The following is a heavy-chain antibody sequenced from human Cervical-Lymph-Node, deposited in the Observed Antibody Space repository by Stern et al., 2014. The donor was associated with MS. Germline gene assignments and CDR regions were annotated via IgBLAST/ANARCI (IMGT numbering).Heavy chain of an antibody. J-gene: IGHJ4*02. Sequence: VQLVQSGAEVKKPGASVTVSCKASGYTFTDYFLHWVRQAPGQGLEWMGWINPSSGGTNYAQKVQGRVTMTRDTSISTAYMELNRLTSDDTAVYYCARGDIAVAGTPRLRFDYWGQGTLVTVSS. CDR3: ARGDIAVAGTPRLRFDY. V-gene: IGHV1-2*02. CDR2: INPSSGGT. CDR1: GYTFTDYF. D-gene: IGHD6-19*01.